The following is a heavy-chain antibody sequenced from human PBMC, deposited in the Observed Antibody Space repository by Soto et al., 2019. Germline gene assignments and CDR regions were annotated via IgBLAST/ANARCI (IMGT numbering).Heavy chain of an antibody. V-gene: IGHV4-39*01. CDR1: GGSISSSSYY. J-gene: IGHJ3*02. D-gene: IGHD5-12*01. Sequence: PSETLSLTCTVSGGSISSSSYYWGWIRQPPGKGLEWIGSIYYSGSTYYNPSLKSRVTISVDTSKNQFSLKLSSVTAADTAVYYCAGRRFRYSGYEMGAFDIWGQGTMVTVSS. CDR2: IYYSGST. CDR3: AGRRFRYSGYEMGAFDI.